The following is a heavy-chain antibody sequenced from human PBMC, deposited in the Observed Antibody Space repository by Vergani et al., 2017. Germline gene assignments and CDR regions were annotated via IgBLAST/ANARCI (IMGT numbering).Heavy chain of an antibody. CDR1: GGSIRSTFYY. J-gene: IGHJ6*03. Sequence: QLQLQESDPGLVKPSETLSLTCTVSGGSIRSTFYYWGWIRQPPGKGLEWIGTNYYSGSTYYNPSLKSRVTISVDTSKNQFSLKLNSVTAADTAVYYCARYKCQLVPGNYYYYYYMDVWGKGTMVTVSS. CDR2: NYYSGST. V-gene: IGHV4-39*01. D-gene: IGHD3-10*01. CDR3: ARYKCQLVPGNYYYYYYMDV.